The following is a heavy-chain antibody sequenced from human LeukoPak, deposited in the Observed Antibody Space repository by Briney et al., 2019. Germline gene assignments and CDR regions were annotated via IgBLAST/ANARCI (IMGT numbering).Heavy chain of an antibody. D-gene: IGHD2-15*01. CDR2: IRSKANSYAT. CDR3: ATRWHGGFPLGY. Sequence: GWSLRLSCAASGFTFSGSAMHWVRQASGKGLEWVGRIRSKANSYATACAASVKGRFTISRDDSKNTAYLQMNSLKTEDTAVYYCATRWHGGFPLGYWGQGTLVTVSS. CDR1: GFTFSGSA. J-gene: IGHJ4*02. V-gene: IGHV3-73*01.